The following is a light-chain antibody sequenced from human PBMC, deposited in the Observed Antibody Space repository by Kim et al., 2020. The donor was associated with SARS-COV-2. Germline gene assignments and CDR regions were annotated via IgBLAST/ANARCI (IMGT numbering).Light chain of an antibody. CDR3: QQYNNWPTWT. Sequence: SPGERVTLSCRASQSVSSNLAWFQQKPGQAPSLLMYGASTRATGIPARFSGSGSGTEFTLTISSLQSEDFAVYYCQQYNNWPTWTFGQGTKVDIK. J-gene: IGKJ1*01. CDR1: QSVSSN. V-gene: IGKV3-15*01. CDR2: GAS.